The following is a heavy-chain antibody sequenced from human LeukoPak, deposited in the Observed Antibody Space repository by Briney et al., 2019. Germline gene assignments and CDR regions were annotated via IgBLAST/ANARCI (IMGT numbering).Heavy chain of an antibody. CDR3: ARAPGYSYGSAYDY. J-gene: IGHJ4*02. CDR1: GGSVSSGSYY. V-gene: IGHV4-61*01. CDR2: IYYSGST. Sequence: SETLSLTCTVSGGSVSSGSYYWSWIRQPPGKGLEWIGYIYYSGSTNYNPSLKSRVTISVDTSKNQFSLKLSSVTAADTAVYYCARAPGYSYGSAYDYWGQGTLVTVSS. D-gene: IGHD5-18*01.